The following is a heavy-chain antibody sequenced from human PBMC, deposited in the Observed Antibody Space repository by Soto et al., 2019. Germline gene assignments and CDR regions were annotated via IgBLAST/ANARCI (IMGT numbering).Heavy chain of an antibody. CDR3: AKDRYLDHDSRGYLFDN. CDR1: GFTFNIYA. V-gene: IGHV3-23*01. CDR2: ISRYGDIT. J-gene: IGHJ4*02. D-gene: IGHD3-22*01. Sequence: EVQLLESGGDLIQPGGSLRLSCAASGFTFNIYAMTWVRQAPGKGLEWVSAISRYGDITYYTDSVEGRFSISRDNSKNTLYLQMNSLRAEDTAVYYCAKDRYLDHDSRGYLFDNWGQGTLVTVFS.